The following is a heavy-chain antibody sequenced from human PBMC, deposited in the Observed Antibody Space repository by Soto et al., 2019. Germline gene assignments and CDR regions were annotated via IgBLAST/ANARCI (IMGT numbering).Heavy chain of an antibody. CDR2: ISYTGTQK. CDR1: GFTFSHCG. J-gene: IGHJ4*02. V-gene: IGHV3-33*05. CDR3: VRDEGAPRTYYFDH. Sequence: GGSLRLSCATSGFTFSHCGFHWARQAPGKGLEWVAFISYTGTQKYYPDSVRGRFTISRDNSKDTLYLGINSLRAEDAAMYFCVRDEGAPRTYYFDHWGQGALVTVSS.